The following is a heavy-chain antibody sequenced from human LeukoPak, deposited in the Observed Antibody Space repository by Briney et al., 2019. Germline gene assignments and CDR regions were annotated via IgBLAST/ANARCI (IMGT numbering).Heavy chain of an antibody. CDR2: IYYSGST. D-gene: IGHD3-3*01. Sequence: SETLSLTCTVSGGSISSSYWSWIRQPPGKGLEWIGYIYYSGSTNYNPSLKSRVTISIDTSKNKFSLKLSSVTAADTAVYYCARAGDFWSGYEYYFDYWGQGTLVTVSS. V-gene: IGHV4-59*01. J-gene: IGHJ4*02. CDR3: ARAGDFWSGYEYYFDY. CDR1: GGSISSSY.